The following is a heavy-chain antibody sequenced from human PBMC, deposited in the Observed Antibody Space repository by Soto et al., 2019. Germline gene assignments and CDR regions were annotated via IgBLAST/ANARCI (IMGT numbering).Heavy chain of an antibody. CDR2: IWYDGSNK. CDR1: GFTFSSYG. V-gene: IGHV3-33*01. D-gene: IGHD3-22*01. CDR3: ARGQHYYDSSGYLFDY. Sequence: VGSLRLSCAASGFTFSSYGMHWVRQAPGKGLEWVAVIWYDGSNKYYADSVKGRFTISRDNSKNTLYLQMNSLRAEDTAVYYCARGQHYYDSSGYLFDYWGQGTLVTAPQ. J-gene: IGHJ4*02.